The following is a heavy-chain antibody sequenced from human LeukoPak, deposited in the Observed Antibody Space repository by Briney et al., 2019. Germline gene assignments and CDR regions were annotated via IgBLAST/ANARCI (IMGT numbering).Heavy chain of an antibody. J-gene: IGHJ4*02. D-gene: IGHD2-8*01. V-gene: IGHV3-33*01. CDR1: GFTFSSYG. Sequence: GGSLRLSCAASGFTFSSYGMHWVRQAPGKGLEWVAVIWYDGSNKYYADSVKGRFTISRDNSKNTLYLQMNSLRAEDTAVYYCARLATIMVAFDYWGQGTLVTVSS. CDR2: IWYDGSNK. CDR3: ARLATIMVAFDY.